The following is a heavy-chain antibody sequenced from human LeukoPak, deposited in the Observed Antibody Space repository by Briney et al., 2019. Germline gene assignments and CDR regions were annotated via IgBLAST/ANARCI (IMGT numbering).Heavy chain of an antibody. D-gene: IGHD3-16*02. Sequence: GGSLRLSCAVSGFTFSSYEMNWVRQAPGKGLEWVSYISSSGRIIYFADSVKGRFTISRDNSKNTLYLQMNSLRPEDTAVYYCAKDRSYHYTVDYWGQGTLVTVSS. CDR2: ISSSGRII. CDR3: AKDRSYHYTVDY. CDR1: GFTFSSYE. V-gene: IGHV3-48*03. J-gene: IGHJ4*02.